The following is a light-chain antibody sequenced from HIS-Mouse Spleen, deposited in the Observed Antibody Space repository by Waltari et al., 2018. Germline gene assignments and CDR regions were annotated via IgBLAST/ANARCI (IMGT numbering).Light chain of an antibody. CDR1: ALPKKY. Sequence: SYELTQPPSVSVSPGQTARITCSGDALPKKYAYWYQQKSGQAPVLVIYEDSKRPSGTPERVSGSSSGTIATLTISRDQVEDEADYYCYSTDSSGNHRVFGGGTKLTVL. V-gene: IGLV3-10*01. CDR2: EDS. CDR3: YSTDSSGNHRV. J-gene: IGLJ2*01.